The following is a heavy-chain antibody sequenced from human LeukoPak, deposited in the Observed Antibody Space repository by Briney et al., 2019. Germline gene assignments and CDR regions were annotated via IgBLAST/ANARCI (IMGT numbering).Heavy chain of an antibody. CDR2: FIPIFGTT. J-gene: IGHJ4*02. Sequence: GASVKVSCKASGGTFSSYAISWVRQAPGQGLEWMGGFIPIFGTTNFAQKFRGRVTITADESTGTAYMELSSLRSDDTAMYYCARHQEAAAASGYFDYWGQGTLLTVSS. D-gene: IGHD6-13*01. CDR1: GGTFSSYA. V-gene: IGHV1-69*13. CDR3: ARHQEAAAASGYFDY.